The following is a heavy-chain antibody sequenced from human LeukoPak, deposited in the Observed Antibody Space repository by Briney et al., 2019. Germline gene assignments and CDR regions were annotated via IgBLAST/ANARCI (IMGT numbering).Heavy chain of an antibody. CDR2: ISGSGGST. CDR3: AKDTRYSSSSSDY. Sequence: PGGSLRLSCAASGFTFSSYSMSWVRQAPGKGLEWVSAISGSGGSTYYADSVKGRFTISRDNSKNTLYLQMNSLRAEDTAVYYCAKDTRYSSSSSDYWGQGTLVTVSS. CDR1: GFTFSSYS. D-gene: IGHD6-6*01. J-gene: IGHJ4*02. V-gene: IGHV3-23*01.